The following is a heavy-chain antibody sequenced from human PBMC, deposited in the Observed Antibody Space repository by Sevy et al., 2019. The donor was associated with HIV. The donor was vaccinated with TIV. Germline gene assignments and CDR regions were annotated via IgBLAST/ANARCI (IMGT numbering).Heavy chain of an antibody. CDR1: EFTVSSNY. CDR2: LYGTGST. CDR3: ARERPHSGERIFDI. J-gene: IGHJ3*02. D-gene: IGHD3-10*01. Sequence: GGSLRLSCTAPEFTVSSNYMSWVRQAPGKGLEWVSVLYGTGSTYYADSVKGRFSISRDNSKNTIYLQMNSLRVEDTAVYYCARERPHSGERIFDIWGQGTMVTVSS. V-gene: IGHV3-66*01.